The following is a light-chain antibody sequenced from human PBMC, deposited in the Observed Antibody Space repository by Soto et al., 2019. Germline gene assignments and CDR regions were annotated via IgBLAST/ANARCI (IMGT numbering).Light chain of an antibody. CDR2: KAS. CDR3: QQYNTYPLT. V-gene: IGKV1-5*03. J-gene: IGKJ4*01. CDR1: QRISTW. Sequence: DIQMTQSPSTLSASVGDRVTITCRASQRISTWLAWYQQKPGKAPKLLIYKASSLESGVPSRFSGSGSGTEFTRNIISLNPDDFATYYCQQYNTYPLTFGGGTTVEIK.